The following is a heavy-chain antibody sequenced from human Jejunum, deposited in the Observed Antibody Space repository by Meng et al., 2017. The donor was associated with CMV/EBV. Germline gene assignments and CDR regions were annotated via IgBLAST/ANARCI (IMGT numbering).Heavy chain of an antibody. D-gene: IGHD2-8*01. V-gene: IGHV3-48*03. J-gene: IGHJ6*02. CDR2: ITTSGTTN. CDR3: ARDRYCHNGVCFAPNTYYFGMDV. Sequence: MNWVRPAPGKGLEWVSYITTSGTTNYYTDSVKGRFTIFRDNAKNSLYLQMNSLRAEDTAVYYCARDRYCHNGVCFAPNTYYFGMDVWGQGTTVTVSS.